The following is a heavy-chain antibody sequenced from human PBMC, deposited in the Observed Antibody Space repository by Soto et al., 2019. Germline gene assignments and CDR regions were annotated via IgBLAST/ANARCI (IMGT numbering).Heavy chain of an antibody. D-gene: IGHD3-16*01. J-gene: IGHJ5*02. CDR1: GFSLTTRGVG. CDR3: AHIPHYYQYDWFDP. Sequence: QITLKESGPTLVKPTQTLTLTCTFSGFSLTTRGVGVGWIRQPPGKALECLALIYWDDDKRYSPSLQSRLSITNDTSKNQVVLTMTNVDPVDTATYYCAHIPHYYQYDWFDPWGQGTLVSVSS. CDR2: IYWDDDK. V-gene: IGHV2-5*02.